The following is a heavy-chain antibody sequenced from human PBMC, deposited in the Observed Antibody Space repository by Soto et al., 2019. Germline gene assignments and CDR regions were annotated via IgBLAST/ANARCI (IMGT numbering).Heavy chain of an antibody. CDR1: GFTFSSYA. CDR2: ISYDGSNK. Sequence: QVQLVESGGGVVQPGRSLRLSCAASGFTFSSYAMHWVRQAPGKGLEWVAVISYDGSNKYYADSVKGRFTISRDNSKNTLYLQMNSLRAEDTAVYYCARGSHRIAAAGTAAWDGMDVWGQGTTVTVSS. J-gene: IGHJ6*02. D-gene: IGHD6-13*01. CDR3: ARGSHRIAAAGTAAWDGMDV. V-gene: IGHV3-30-3*01.